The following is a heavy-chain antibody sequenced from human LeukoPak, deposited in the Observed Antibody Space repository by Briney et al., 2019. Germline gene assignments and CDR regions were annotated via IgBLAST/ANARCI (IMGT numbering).Heavy chain of an antibody. Sequence: PGGSLRLSCAASGFTFSSYGMHWVRQAPGKGLEWVTFIRYDGSNKYYADSVKGRFTISRDNSKNTLYLQMNSLRAEDTAVYYCARGYYYDSSGYYYVGLFDYWGQGTLVTVSS. J-gene: IGHJ4*02. CDR1: GFTFSSYG. CDR3: ARGYYYDSSGYYYVGLFDY. V-gene: IGHV3-30*02. D-gene: IGHD3-22*01. CDR2: IRYDGSNK.